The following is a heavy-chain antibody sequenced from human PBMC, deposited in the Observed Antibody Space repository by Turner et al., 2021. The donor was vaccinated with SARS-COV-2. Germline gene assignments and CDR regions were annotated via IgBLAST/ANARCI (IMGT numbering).Heavy chain of an antibody. J-gene: IGHJ6*02. CDR2: ISGSGGST. V-gene: IGHV3-23*01. CDR3: ARDLVPPYCTSTSCYTGYYYFGMDV. CDR1: GFTFSSYA. Sequence: EVQLLESGGGLVQPGGSLRLSCAASGFTFSSYAMTWVRQAPGKGLEWVSAISGSGGSTYYADSVRGRFTISRDNSKNTLYLQMNSLRAEDTAVYYCARDLVPPYCTSTSCYTGYYYFGMDVWGQGTTVTVSS. D-gene: IGHD2-2*02.